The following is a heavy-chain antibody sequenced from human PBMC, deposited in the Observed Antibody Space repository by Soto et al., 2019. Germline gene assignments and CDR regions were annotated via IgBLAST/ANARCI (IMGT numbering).Heavy chain of an antibody. V-gene: IGHV3-33*06. CDR1: GFTFSSYG. Sequence: PVGSLRLSCAASGFTFSSYGMHWVRQAPGKGLEWVAVIWYDGSNKYYADSVKGRFTISRDNSKNTLYLQMNSLRAEDTAVYYCAKDRFLYSSGWYYFDYWGQGTLVTVSS. J-gene: IGHJ4*02. CDR3: AKDRFLYSSGWYYFDY. D-gene: IGHD6-19*01. CDR2: IWYDGSNK.